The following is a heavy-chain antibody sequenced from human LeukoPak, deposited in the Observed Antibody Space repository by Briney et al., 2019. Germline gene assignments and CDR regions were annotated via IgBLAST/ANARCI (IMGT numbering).Heavy chain of an antibody. CDR1: GFTFSSYA. D-gene: IGHD3-3*01. Sequence: GGSLRLSCAASGFTFSSYAMSWVRQAPGKGLEWVSGISGSGGSTYYADSVKGRFTISRDNSKNTLYLQMNSLRAEDTAVYYCASFFGVVTPFDYWGQGTLVTVSS. CDR3: ASFFGVVTPFDY. J-gene: IGHJ4*02. V-gene: IGHV3-23*01. CDR2: ISGSGGST.